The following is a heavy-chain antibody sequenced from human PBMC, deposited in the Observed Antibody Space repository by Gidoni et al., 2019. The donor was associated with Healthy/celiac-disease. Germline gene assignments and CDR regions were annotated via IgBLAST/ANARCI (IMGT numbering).Heavy chain of an antibody. Sequence: QVQLVESGGGVVQPGRSLRLSCAAPGFPFSSYGIHWVRQAPGKGLEWVAVISYDGSNKYYADSVKVRFTISRDNSKNTLYLQMNSLRAEDTAVYYCAKEVVVAAYYYYGMDVWGQGTTVTVSS. D-gene: IGHD2-15*01. CDR2: ISYDGSNK. V-gene: IGHV3-30*18. CDR3: AKEVVVAAYYYYGMDV. CDR1: GFPFSSYG. J-gene: IGHJ6*02.